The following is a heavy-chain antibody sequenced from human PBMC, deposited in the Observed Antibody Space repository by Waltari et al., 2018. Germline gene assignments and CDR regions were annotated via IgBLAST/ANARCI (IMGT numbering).Heavy chain of an antibody. Sequence: QVQLQESGSGLVTPSQTLSLTCTVSGDSINNHYQSWLRQSAGGGLEWIGRIDSTGDTNYNPSFRSRVTMSVDTSKNLFSVNLKSVTAADTALYYCARDVGPAGGTGGLNYWDTLMVWGRGTLVTVSS. V-gene: IGHV4-4*07. J-gene: IGHJ3*01. CDR3: ARDVGPAGGTGGLNYWDTLMV. CDR2: IDSTGDT. D-gene: IGHD6-13*01. CDR1: GDSINNHY.